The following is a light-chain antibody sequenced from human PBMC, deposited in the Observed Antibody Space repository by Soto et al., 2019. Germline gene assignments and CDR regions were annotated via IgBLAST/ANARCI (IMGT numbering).Light chain of an antibody. V-gene: IGKV4-1*01. CDR1: QRVLYSSSNKNY. J-gene: IGKJ1*01. CDR3: QQYCSSPWT. Sequence: DIVMTQSPDSLAVSLGERATINCKSSQRVLYSSSNKNYLAWYQQTPEQPPKLLTYWASTRESGVPDRVSGSGSGTDFTLTISSLQAEDVAVYYCQQYCSSPWTFGQGTKVEIK. CDR2: WAS.